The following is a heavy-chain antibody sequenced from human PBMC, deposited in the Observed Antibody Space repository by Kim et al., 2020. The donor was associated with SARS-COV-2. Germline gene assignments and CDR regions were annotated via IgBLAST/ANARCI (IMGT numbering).Heavy chain of an antibody. V-gene: IGHV3-33*01. D-gene: IGHD3-10*01. Sequence: GGSLRLSCAASGDSFSYFAMHWVRQAPGKGPEWVAIIWYDASTEYYADSVKGRFTISRDNSKNQLYLQMNSLRVDDTAVYHCVRDGRGTHYYFQMYVWGPGTTVTVSS. CDR1: GDSFSYFA. CDR2: IWYDASTE. J-gene: IGHJ6*02. CDR3: VRDGRGTHYYFQMYV.